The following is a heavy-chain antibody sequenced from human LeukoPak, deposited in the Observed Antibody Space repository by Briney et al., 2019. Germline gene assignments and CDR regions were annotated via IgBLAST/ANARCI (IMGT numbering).Heavy chain of an antibody. J-gene: IGHJ6*02. V-gene: IGHV4-59*01. CDR1: GGSISSDY. CDR2: MYYTGST. Sequence: PSETLSLTCSVSGGSISSDYWAWIRQPPGKGLEWIGYMYYTGSTNYNPSLKSRVTISLATSKNQFSLKLSSVTAADTAIYFCARVSVVYGMDVGGRGPTVPVS. CDR3: ARVSVVYGMDV.